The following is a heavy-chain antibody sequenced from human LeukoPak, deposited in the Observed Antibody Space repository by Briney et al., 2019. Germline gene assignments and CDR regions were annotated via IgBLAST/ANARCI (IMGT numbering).Heavy chain of an antibody. D-gene: IGHD6-6*01. Sequence: GESLKISCKTSGYSFNNFWIARVRQMPGKGLEWMGIIYPGDSDSRYSPSFQGQVTISADKSISTAYLQWSSLKASDTAMYYCARDRGQLAEYYFDYWGQGTLVTVSS. V-gene: IGHV5-51*01. CDR3: ARDRGQLAEYYFDY. CDR1: GYSFNNFW. CDR2: IYPGDSDS. J-gene: IGHJ4*02.